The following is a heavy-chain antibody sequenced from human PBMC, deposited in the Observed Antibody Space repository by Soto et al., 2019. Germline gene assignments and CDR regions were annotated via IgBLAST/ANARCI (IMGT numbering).Heavy chain of an antibody. Sequence: SETLSLTCTVSGGSISSGDYYWSWIRQPPGKGLEWIGYIYYSGSTYYNPSLKSRVTISVDTSKNQFSLKLSSVTAADTAVYYCAREGGYSSSAGVGWFDPWGQGTLVTAPQ. D-gene: IGHD6-6*01. J-gene: IGHJ5*02. V-gene: IGHV4-30-4*01. CDR2: IYYSGST. CDR1: GGSISSGDYY. CDR3: AREGGYSSSAGVGWFDP.